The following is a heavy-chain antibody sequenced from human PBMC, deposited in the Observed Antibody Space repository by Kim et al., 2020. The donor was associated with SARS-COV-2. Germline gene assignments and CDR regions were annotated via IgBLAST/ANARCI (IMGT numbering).Heavy chain of an antibody. CDR2: ISYDGSNK. V-gene: IGHV3-30*18. J-gene: IGHJ4*02. CDR1: GFTFSSYG. Sequence: GGSLRLSCAASGFTFSSYGMHWVRQAPGKGLEWVAVISYDGSNKYYADSVKGRFTISRDNSKNTLYLQMNSLRAEDTAVYYCAKEAVYWGQGTLVTVSS. CDR3: AKEAVY.